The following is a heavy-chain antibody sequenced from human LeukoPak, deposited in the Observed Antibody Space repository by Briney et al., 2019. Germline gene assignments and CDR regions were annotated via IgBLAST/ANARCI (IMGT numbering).Heavy chain of an antibody. CDR1: GYTFTGYY. CDR2: INPNSGGA. V-gene: IGHV1-2*02. D-gene: IGHD5-18*01. CDR3: AREVYRYGWIWFYP. J-gene: IGHJ5*02. Sequence: ASVKVSCKASGYTFTGYYMHWVRQAPGQGLEWMGWINPNSGGANYAQKFQGRVTMTRDTSISTAYMELSRLRSDDTAVYYCAREVYRYGWIWFYPWGQGTLVTVSS.